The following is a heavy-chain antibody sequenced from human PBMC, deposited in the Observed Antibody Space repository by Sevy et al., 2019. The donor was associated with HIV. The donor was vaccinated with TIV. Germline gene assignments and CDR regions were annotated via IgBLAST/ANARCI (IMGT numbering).Heavy chain of an antibody. CDR2: IYYSGST. CDR1: GASISNYY. CDR3: ARLRRGRGYDYWSGYRMDV. D-gene: IGHD3-3*01. Sequence: SETLSLTCTVSGASISNYYWSWIRQPPGKGLEWIGYIYYSGSTNYNPSLKSRVTISVDTSKNQFSLKLSSVTAADTAVYYCARLRRGRGYDYWSGYRMDVWGQGTTVTVSS. V-gene: IGHV4-59*12. J-gene: IGHJ6*02.